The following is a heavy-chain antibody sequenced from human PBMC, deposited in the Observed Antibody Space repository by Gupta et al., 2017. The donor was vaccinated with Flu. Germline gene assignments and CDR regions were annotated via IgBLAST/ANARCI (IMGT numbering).Heavy chain of an antibody. CDR3: ARDRQDDYKNYWNFDL. V-gene: IGHV3-11*01. Sequence: APGKGLEWISYISKTGSGMSDADSVKGRVTISRDNGKNSLDLHINSRRAEDTAIYYCARDRQDDYKNYWNFDLWGRGTLVTVSS. D-gene: IGHD4-4*01. CDR2: ISKTGSGM. J-gene: IGHJ2*01.